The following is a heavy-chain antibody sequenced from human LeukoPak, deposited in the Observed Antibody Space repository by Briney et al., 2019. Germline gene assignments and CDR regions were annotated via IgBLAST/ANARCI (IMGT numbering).Heavy chain of an antibody. CDR1: GFTFSNYG. CDR3: TKGDIWNSGWYWFDP. V-gene: IGHV3-30*02. D-gene: IGHD6-19*01. Sequence: PGGSLRLSCAASGFTFSNYGMHWVRQAPGKGLEWVAFIRYDGSNKYFADSVKGRFTISRDNSKNTLYLQMNSLTAEDTAVYYCTKGDIWNSGWYWFDPWGQGTPVTVSS. CDR2: IRYDGSNK. J-gene: IGHJ5*02.